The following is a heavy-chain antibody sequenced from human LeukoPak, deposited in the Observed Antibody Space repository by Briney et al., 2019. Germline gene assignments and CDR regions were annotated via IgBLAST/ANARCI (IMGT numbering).Heavy chain of an antibody. CDR3: ARDLLGWELHYFDY. V-gene: IGHV3-21*01. Sequence: GGSLRLSCAAPGFTFSTYNMNWVRQAPGKGLEWVSSISSSSSYIYYADSVKGRFSISRDNAKNSLYLQMNSLRAEDTAVYYCARDLLGWELHYFDYWGQGTLVTVSS. J-gene: IGHJ4*02. CDR2: ISSSSSYI. CDR1: GFTFSTYN. D-gene: IGHD1-26*01.